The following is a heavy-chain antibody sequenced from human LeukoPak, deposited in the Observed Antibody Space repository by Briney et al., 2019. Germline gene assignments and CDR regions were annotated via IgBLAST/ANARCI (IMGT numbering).Heavy chain of an antibody. CDR1: GFTFDNYA. V-gene: IGHV3-9*01. Sequence: GGSLRLSCAASGFTFDNYAMHWVRQAPGKGLEWLSIISWNSGYIGYADSVKGRFTISRDNAKKSLDLQMNSLRAEDTAFYYCGKVRGKYSSGYFFDYWGQGTLVTVSS. CDR2: ISWNSGYI. J-gene: IGHJ4*02. CDR3: GKVRGKYSSGYFFDY. D-gene: IGHD6-19*01.